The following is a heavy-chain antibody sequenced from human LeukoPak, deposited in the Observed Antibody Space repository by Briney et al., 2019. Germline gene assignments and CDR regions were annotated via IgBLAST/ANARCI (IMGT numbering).Heavy chain of an antibody. CDR1: GYRFTSYW. Sequence: HGESLKISCQGSGYRFTSYWIGWVRHVPGQGLVWLGIIYPGDSNTRYSPSLQGQVTISADDSINTAYLQWRSLTASDTAIYYCARRKDWYFDLWGPGTLVTVSS. D-gene: IGHD1-14*01. V-gene: IGHV5-51*01. CDR3: ARRKDWYFDL. CDR2: IYPGDSNT. J-gene: IGHJ2*01.